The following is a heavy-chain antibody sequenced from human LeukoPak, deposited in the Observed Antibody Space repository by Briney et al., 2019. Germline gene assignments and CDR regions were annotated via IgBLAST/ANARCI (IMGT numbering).Heavy chain of an antibody. CDR2: ISSSSSYI. Sequence: KTGGSLRLSCAASGFTFSSYSMNWVRQAPGKGLEWVSSISSSSSYIYYADSVKGRFTISRDNATNSLYLQMNSLRAEDTAVYYCARDLLTTVFDYWGQGTLVTVSS. CDR3: ARDLLTTVFDY. J-gene: IGHJ4*02. V-gene: IGHV3-21*01. CDR1: GFTFSSYS. D-gene: IGHD4-17*01.